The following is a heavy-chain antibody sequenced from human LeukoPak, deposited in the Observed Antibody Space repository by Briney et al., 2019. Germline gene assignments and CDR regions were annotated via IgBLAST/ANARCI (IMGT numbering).Heavy chain of an antibody. V-gene: IGHV4-4*02. CDR1: GGSISSGWW. D-gene: IGHD6-13*01. CDR2: IHHSGST. CDR3: ARPPGIAAAWFDP. J-gene: IGHJ5*02. Sequence: SETLSLTCAVSGGSISSGWWWSWVRQSPGKGLEWIGEIHHSGSTHYNPSLKSRVAISVDTSKDQLSLKLSSVTAADTAVYYCARPPGIAAAWFDPWGQGTLVTVSS.